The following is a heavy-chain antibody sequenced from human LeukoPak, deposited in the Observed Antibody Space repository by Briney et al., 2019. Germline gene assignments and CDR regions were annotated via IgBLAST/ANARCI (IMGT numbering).Heavy chain of an antibody. CDR2: IWYDGSNK. J-gene: IGHJ6*02. Sequence: PGGSLRLSCAASGFTFSSYGMHWVRQAPGKGLEWVAVIWYDGSNKYYADSVKGRFTISRDNSKNTLYLQMNSLRAEDTAVCYCARFIYYYYGMDVWGQGTTVTVSS. CDR1: GFTFSSYG. V-gene: IGHV3-33*01. CDR3: ARFIYYYYGMDV.